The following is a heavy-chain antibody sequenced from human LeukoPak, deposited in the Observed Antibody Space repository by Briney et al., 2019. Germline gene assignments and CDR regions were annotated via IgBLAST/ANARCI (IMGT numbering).Heavy chain of an antibody. CDR2: VTGSGGTT. CDR3: PKEWAASGWDISDY. CDR1: GFTFNGYA. V-gene: IGHV3-23*01. Sequence: GGSLRLPCAASGFTFNGYAMSWVRQAPGKGLEWVSGVTGSGGTTYYADSVKGRFTISRDKSKNTLYLQMNSLTAEDTAVYYCPKEWAASGWDISDYWGQGTLVTVSS. J-gene: IGHJ4*02. D-gene: IGHD6-19*01.